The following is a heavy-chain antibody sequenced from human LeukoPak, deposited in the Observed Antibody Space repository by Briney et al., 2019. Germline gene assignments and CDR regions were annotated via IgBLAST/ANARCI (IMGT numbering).Heavy chain of an antibody. CDR2: IKQDGSEK. CDR3: AREGGDCGGDCFYYFDY. D-gene: IGHD2-21*02. Sequence: GGSLRLSCAASGFTFSSYWMGWVRQAPGKGLEWVANIKQDGSEKYYVDSVKGRFTISRDNAKNSLYLQMNSLRAEDTAVYYCAREGGDCGGDCFYYFDYWGQGTLVTVSS. V-gene: IGHV3-7*03. CDR1: GFTFSSYW. J-gene: IGHJ4*02.